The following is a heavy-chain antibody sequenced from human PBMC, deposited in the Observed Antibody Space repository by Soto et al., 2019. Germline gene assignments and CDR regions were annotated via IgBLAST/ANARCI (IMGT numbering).Heavy chain of an antibody. J-gene: IGHJ4*01. Sequence: ASVKVSCKTSGYTFSSIGISWVRQAPGQGLEWMGWISPHKGDTYYAQRLQGRLTITTDTSTSTAYMELRNLRSDDTAVYFCARDLDASFFYYTGYRGQGTLFPVSS. CDR3: ARDLDASFFYYTGY. D-gene: IGHD3-22*01. CDR2: ISPHKGDT. V-gene: IGHV1-18*01. CDR1: GYTFSSIG.